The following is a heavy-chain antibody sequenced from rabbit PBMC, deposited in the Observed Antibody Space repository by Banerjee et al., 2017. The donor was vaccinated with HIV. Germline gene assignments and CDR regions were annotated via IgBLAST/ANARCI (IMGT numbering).Heavy chain of an antibody. CDR1: GNDFSAYA. D-gene: IGHD2-1*01. Sequence: QSLEESGGDLVKPGASLTLTCKASGNDFSAYAISWVRQAPGKGLEWIACIYGGSSGATYYASWAKGRFTISKTSSTTVTLQMTSLTDADTATYFCARYGYDGYDDYGYFNLWGPGTLVTVS. CDR2: IYGGSSGAT. V-gene: IGHV1S40*01. J-gene: IGHJ4*01. CDR3: ARYGYDGYDDYGYFNL.